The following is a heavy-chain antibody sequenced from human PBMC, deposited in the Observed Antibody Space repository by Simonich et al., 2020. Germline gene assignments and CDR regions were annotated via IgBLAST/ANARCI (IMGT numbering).Heavy chain of an antibody. D-gene: IGHD1-26*01. CDR2: ISSSSSYI. Sequence: EVQLVESGGGLVKPGGSLRLSCEASGFTFSSYSMNWVRQAPGKGREWVSSISSSSSYIYYADSVKGRFTISRDNAKNSLYLQMNSLRAEDTAVYYCARGIVGASGAFDIWGQGTMVTVSS. V-gene: IGHV3-21*01. J-gene: IGHJ3*02. CDR1: GFTFSSYS. CDR3: ARGIVGASGAFDI.